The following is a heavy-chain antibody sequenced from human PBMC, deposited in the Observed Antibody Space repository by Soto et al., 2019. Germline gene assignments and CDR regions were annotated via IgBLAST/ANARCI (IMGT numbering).Heavy chain of an antibody. V-gene: IGHV4-34*01. Sequence: SETLSLTGALYGGSFDGYYWSWIRQSPGKGLEWNGEIHHSGSTKYNPSLKSRGSLSVDTSTKQFSLKMTSMTAADRGVLYCARGRASWSAYLFWGQGTPVPVSS. J-gene: IGHJ4*02. CDR1: GGSFDGYY. D-gene: IGHD3-3*01. CDR2: IHHSGST. CDR3: ARGRASWSAYLF.